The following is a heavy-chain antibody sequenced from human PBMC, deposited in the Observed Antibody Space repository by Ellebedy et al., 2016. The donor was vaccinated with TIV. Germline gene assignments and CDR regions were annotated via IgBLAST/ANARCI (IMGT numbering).Heavy chain of an antibody. V-gene: IGHV5-10-1*01. J-gene: IGHJ3*02. Sequence: GESLKIYCKGSGYSFTNYYISWVRQMPGKGLEWMGRFDPGYSYNIYSPSFQGHVTISADKAISTAYLQLSSLRASDTAMYFCARLYGIDAFEIWGQGTMVTVSS. D-gene: IGHD2-8*01. CDR1: GYSFTNYY. CDR2: FDPGYSYN. CDR3: ARLYGIDAFEI.